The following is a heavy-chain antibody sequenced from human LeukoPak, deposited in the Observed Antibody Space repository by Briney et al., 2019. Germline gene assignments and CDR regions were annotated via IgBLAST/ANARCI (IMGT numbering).Heavy chain of an antibody. CDR3: ARGAPIVGAPQGNDY. Sequence: GRSLRLSCAPSGFTFSSYAKHWVRQAPGKGLEWVAVISYDGSNKYYADSVKGRFTISRDNSKNTLYLQMNSLRAEDTAVYYCARGAPIVGAPQGNDYWGQGTLVTVSS. J-gene: IGHJ4*02. CDR1: GFTFSSYA. D-gene: IGHD1-26*01. CDR2: ISYDGSNK. V-gene: IGHV3-30-3*01.